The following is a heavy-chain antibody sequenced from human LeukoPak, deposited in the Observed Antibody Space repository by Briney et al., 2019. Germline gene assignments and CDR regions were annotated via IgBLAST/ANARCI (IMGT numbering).Heavy chain of an antibody. Sequence: PGGSLRLSCAASGFTFSSYAMHWVRQAPGKGLEWVAVISYDGSNKYYADSVKGRFTISRDNSKNTPYLQMNSLRAEDTAMYYCARERVVGATYDYWGQGTLVTVSS. D-gene: IGHD1-26*01. CDR2: ISYDGSNK. CDR1: GFTFSSYA. J-gene: IGHJ4*02. V-gene: IGHV3-30-3*01. CDR3: ARERVVGATYDY.